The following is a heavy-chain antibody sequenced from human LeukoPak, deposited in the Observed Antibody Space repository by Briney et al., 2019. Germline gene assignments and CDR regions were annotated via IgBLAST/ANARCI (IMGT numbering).Heavy chain of an antibody. Sequence: SETLSLTCTVSGGSISSSSYYWGWIRQPPGKGLEWIGSIYYSGSTSYNPSLKSRVTISLDTSKNQFSLKLSSVTAADTAVYYCARGLKLTASFDYWGQGTLVTVSS. CDR3: ARGLKLTASFDY. D-gene: IGHD2-21*02. CDR1: GGSISSSSYY. J-gene: IGHJ4*02. V-gene: IGHV4-39*07. CDR2: IYYSGST.